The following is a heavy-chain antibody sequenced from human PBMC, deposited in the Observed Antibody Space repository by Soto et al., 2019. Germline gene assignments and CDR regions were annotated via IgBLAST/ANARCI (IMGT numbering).Heavy chain of an antibody. V-gene: IGHV3-48*01. J-gene: IGHJ5*02. D-gene: IGHD1-1*01. Sequence: EVQLVESGGGLVQPGGSLRLSCAASGFTFSSYSMNWVRQAPGKGLEWVSYISSSSSTIYYADSVKGRFTISRDNAKNSLYRQMNSLRAEDTAVYYCARAALYNWNDVSWFDPWGQGTLVTVSS. CDR3: ARAALYNWNDVSWFDP. CDR2: ISSSSSTI. CDR1: GFTFSSYS.